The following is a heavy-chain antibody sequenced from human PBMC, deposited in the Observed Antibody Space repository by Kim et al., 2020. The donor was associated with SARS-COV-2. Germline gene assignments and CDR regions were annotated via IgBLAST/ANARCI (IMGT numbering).Heavy chain of an antibody. CDR3: ARKLRGGYSLDY. V-gene: IGHV7-4-1*02. J-gene: IGHJ4*02. Sequence: TYAQAFTGLFVFSLDTSVSTAYLQISSLNTDDTAVYYCARKLRGGYSLDYWGQGTLVTVSS. D-gene: IGHD2-15*01.